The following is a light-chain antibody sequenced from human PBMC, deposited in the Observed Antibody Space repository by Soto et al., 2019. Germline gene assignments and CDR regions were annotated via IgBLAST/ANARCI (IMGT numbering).Light chain of an antibody. CDR2: WAS. CDR1: QIVLYSSNNKNY. V-gene: IGKV4-1*01. Sequence: DIVMTQSPDSLAVSLGERATINCKSSQIVLYSSNNKNYLAWYQQKPGQLPKLLIYWASTRESGVPDRFSGSGSGTDFTLTISSLQAEDVAVYYCQQYYSTPWTFGQGTKVDIK. J-gene: IGKJ1*01. CDR3: QQYYSTPWT.